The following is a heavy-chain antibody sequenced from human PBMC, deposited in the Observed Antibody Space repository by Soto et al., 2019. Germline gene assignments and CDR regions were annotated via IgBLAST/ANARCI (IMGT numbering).Heavy chain of an antibody. D-gene: IGHD2-21*02. CDR3: ERWANAYCGGDCYFAAFDP. J-gene: IGHJ5*02. V-gene: IGHV1-69*15. Sequence: QVQLVQSGAEVKKPGSSVNVSCKASGGTFSSYAISWVRQAPGQGLEWMGRIIPNFGTANYAKKFQGRVKITADESTSKAYMDLSSLRSEDTAVYYCERWANAYCGGDCYFAAFDPWGQGTLVTVSS. CDR2: IIPNFGTA. CDR1: GGTFSSYA.